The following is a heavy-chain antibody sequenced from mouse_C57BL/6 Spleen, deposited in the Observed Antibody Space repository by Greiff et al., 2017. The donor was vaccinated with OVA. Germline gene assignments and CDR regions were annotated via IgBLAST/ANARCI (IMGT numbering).Heavy chain of an antibody. CDR3: ARPRRDGYYGYFDV. D-gene: IGHD2-3*01. CDR1: GYTFTDYN. J-gene: IGHJ1*03. CDR2: INPNNGGT. V-gene: IGHV1-18*01. Sequence: VQLQQSGPELVKPGASVKIPCKASGYTFTDYNMDWVKQSHGKSLEWIGDINPNNGGTIYNQKFKGKATLTVDKSSSTAYMELRSLTSEDTAVYYCARPRRDGYYGYFDVWGTGTTVTVSS.